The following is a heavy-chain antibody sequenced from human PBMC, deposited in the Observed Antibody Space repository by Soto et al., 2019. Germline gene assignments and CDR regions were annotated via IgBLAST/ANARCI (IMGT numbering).Heavy chain of an antibody. CDR1: GGSFSGYY. Sequence: QVQLQQWGAGLLKPSETLSLTCAVYGGSFSGYYWSWIRQPPGKGLAWIGEINHSGSTNYNPSLKSRVTISVDTSKNQFSLKLSPVTAADTAVYYCARSITIFGVVRGWFDPWGQGTLVTVSS. D-gene: IGHD3-3*01. V-gene: IGHV4-34*01. J-gene: IGHJ5*02. CDR3: ARSITIFGVVRGWFDP. CDR2: INHSGST.